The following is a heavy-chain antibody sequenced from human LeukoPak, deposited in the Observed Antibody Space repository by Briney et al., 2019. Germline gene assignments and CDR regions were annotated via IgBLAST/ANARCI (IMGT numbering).Heavy chain of an antibody. J-gene: IGHJ4*02. Sequence: GASVKVSCKASGYTFTSYYMHWVRQAPGQGLEWMGIINPSGGSTSYAQKFQGRVTMTRDTSTSTVYMELSSPRSEDTAVYYCARDTYDSSGYYTLFSDYWGQGTLVTVSS. D-gene: IGHD3-22*01. CDR2: INPSGGST. V-gene: IGHV1-46*01. CDR3: ARDTYDSSGYYTLFSDY. CDR1: GYTFTSYY.